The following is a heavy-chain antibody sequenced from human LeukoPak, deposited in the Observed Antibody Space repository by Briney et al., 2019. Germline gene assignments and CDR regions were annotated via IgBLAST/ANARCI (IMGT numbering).Heavy chain of an antibody. CDR2: ISGSGGST. CDR3: AKPHLLDTLLEAIGYYYYYYMDV. Sequence: GGSLRLSCAASGFTFSSYAMSWVRQAPGKGLEWVSAISGSGGSTYYADSVKGRFTISRDNSKNTLCLQMNSLRAEDTAVYYCAKPHLLDTLLEAIGYYYYYYMDVWGKGTTVTVSS. D-gene: IGHD3-3*01. J-gene: IGHJ6*03. CDR1: GFTFSSYA. V-gene: IGHV3-23*01.